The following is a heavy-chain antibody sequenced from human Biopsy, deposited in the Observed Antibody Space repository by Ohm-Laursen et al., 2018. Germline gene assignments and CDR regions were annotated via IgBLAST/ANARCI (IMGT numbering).Heavy chain of an antibody. CDR1: GESFSDYY. CDR2: INHRGRS. CDR3: AREGGGLLPIRLTDF. J-gene: IGHJ4*02. Sequence: GTLSLTCEVSGESFSDYYWSWIRQSPGKGLEWIGEINHRGRSSYRPSLQSRVTISVDASKNQFSLNMKSVTAADTAVYFCAREGGGLLPIRLTDFWGPGMMVTVSS. V-gene: IGHV4-34*01. D-gene: IGHD1-26*01.